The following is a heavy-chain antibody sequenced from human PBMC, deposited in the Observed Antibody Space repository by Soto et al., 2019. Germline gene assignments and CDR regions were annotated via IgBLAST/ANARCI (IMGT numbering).Heavy chain of an antibody. Sequence: EVQLLESGGGFVQPGGSLRLSCAASGFTFSSYVVTWVRQAPGEGLEWVSTINVGGSTTHYAYSVEGRFTVSRDNSKNTLYLEMNSLRAEDTAVYYCAREGFSSGMAGGFDLWGQGTMVTVSS. J-gene: IGHJ3*01. CDR1: GFTFSSYV. V-gene: IGHV3-23*01. CDR2: INVGGSTT. CDR3: AREGFSSGMAGGFDL. D-gene: IGHD6-19*01.